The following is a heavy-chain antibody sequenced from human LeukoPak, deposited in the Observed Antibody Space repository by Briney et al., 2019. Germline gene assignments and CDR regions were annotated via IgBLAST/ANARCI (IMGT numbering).Heavy chain of an antibody. CDR2: INHSGSN. V-gene: IGHV4-34*01. CDR1: GGSFSSYC. J-gene: IGHJ6*03. CDR3: YRRRSCSGYYYYMDV. Sequence: PSETLSLTCAVYGGSFSSYCWSWIRQPPGKGLEWLGEINHSGSNNYNPSPKSRVTTSVNTPTNHFFLKRISGTAADTAGYYLYRRRSCSGYYYYMDVWVKGHAITVS. D-gene: IGHD3-10*02.